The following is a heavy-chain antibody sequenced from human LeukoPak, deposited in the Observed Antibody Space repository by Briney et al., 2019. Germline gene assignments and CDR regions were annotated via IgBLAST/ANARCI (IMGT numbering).Heavy chain of an antibody. CDR1: GYSFTSYL. V-gene: IGHV5-51*01. D-gene: IGHD3-22*01. J-gene: IGHJ4*02. CDR2: IYPGDSDT. CDR3: AGLTPAYDSSGYQDY. Sequence: GESLKISCKGSGYSFTSYLIGWVRQMPGKGLEWMGIIYPGDSDTRYSPSFQGQVTISADKSISTAYLQWSSLKASDTAMYYCAGLTPAYDSSGYQDYWGQGTLVTVSS.